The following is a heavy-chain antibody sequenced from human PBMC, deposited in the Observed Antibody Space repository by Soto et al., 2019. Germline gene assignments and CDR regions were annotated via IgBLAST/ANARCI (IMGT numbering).Heavy chain of an antibody. J-gene: IGHJ5*02. Sequence: ASVKVSCKASGYIFSNYYMHWVRQAPGQGLEWMGIINPSGGSTSDAQKFQGRVTMTRDTSMSTVYMELRSLRSEDTAVYYCAIEVGRSNQFDLWGQGTMVTVSS. D-gene: IGHD6-13*01. CDR1: GYIFSNYY. V-gene: IGHV1-46*01. CDR3: AIEVGRSNQFDL. CDR2: INPSGGST.